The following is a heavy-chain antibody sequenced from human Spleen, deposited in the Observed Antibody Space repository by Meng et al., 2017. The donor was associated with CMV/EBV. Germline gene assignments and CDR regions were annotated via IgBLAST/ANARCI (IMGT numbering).Heavy chain of an antibody. J-gene: IGHJ4*02. D-gene: IGHD3-3*01. CDR1: GASISSSSW. CDR3: AGASYNDFWSGYST. Sequence: VSGASISSSSWWGWVRQSPGKGLEWIGEIYHTRGTNYNPSLKSRVTISLDNSKNQFSLKLSSATAADSAVYYCAGASYNDFWSGYSTWGQGTLVTVSS. V-gene: IGHV4-4*02. CDR2: IYHTRGT.